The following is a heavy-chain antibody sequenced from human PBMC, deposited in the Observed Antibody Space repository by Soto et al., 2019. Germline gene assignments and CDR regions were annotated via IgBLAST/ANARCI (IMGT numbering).Heavy chain of an antibody. Sequence: GGSLRLSCAASGFTFSSYAMHWVRQAPGKGLEWVAVISYDGSNKYYADSVKGRFTISRDNSKNTLYLQMNSLRAEDTAVYYCARDGLDSSLYYYYGMDVWGQGTTVTVSS. CDR1: GFTFSSYA. V-gene: IGHV3-30-3*01. CDR3: ARDGLDSSLYYYYGMDV. J-gene: IGHJ6*02. CDR2: ISYDGSNK. D-gene: IGHD3-22*01.